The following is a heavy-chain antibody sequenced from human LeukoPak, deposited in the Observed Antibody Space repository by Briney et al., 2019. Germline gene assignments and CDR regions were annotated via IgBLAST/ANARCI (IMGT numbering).Heavy chain of an antibody. CDR2: IYYSGST. D-gene: IGHD2-15*01. J-gene: IGHJ5*02. Sequence: SETLSLTCTVSGGSISSSSYYWGWIRQPPGKGLEWIGSIYYSGSTYYNPSLKSRVTISVDTSKNQFSLKLSSVTAADTAAYYCARRMVVAVYNWFDPWGREPWSPSPQ. CDR3: ARRMVVAVYNWFDP. V-gene: IGHV4-39*01. CDR1: GGSISSSSYY.